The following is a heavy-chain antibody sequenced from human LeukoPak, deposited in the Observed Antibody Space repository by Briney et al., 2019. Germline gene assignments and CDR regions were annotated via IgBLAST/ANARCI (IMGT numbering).Heavy chain of an antibody. CDR2: ISWDGGST. V-gene: IGHV3-43*01. Sequence: PGGSLRLSCAASGFTFDDYTMHWVRQAPGKGLEWVSLISWDGGSTYYADSVKGRFTISRDNSKNSLYLQINSLRTEDTALYYCAKDMPGYCSSTSCSDPWGQGTLVTVSS. CDR3: AKDMPGYCSSTSCSDP. D-gene: IGHD2-2*01. J-gene: IGHJ5*02. CDR1: GFTFDDYT.